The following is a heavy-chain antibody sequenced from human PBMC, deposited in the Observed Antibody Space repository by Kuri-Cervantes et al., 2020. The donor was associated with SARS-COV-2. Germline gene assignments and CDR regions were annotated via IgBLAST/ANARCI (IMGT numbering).Heavy chain of an antibody. CDR3: ARTYGLLRYVYYMDV. CDR2: INHSGST. Sequence: GSLRLSCAVYGGSFSGYYWSWIRQPPGKGLEWIGEINHSGSTNYNPSLKSRVTISVDTSKNQFPLKLSSVTAADTAVYYCARTYGLLRYVYYMDVWGKGTAVTVSS. D-gene: IGHD3-22*01. V-gene: IGHV4-34*01. J-gene: IGHJ6*03. CDR1: GGSFSGYY.